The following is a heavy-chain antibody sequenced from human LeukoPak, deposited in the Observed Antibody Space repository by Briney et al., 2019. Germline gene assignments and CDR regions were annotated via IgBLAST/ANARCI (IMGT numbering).Heavy chain of an antibody. V-gene: IGHV1-69*13. J-gene: IGHJ4*02. D-gene: IGHD3-22*01. CDR3: ARGVVSVVITGGYYFDY. Sequence: SVKVSCKASGGTFSSYAISWVRQAPGQGLEWMGGIVPIFGTANYAQKFQGRVTITADESTSTAYMELSSLRSEDTAVYYCARGVVSVVITGGYYFDYWGQGTLVTVSS. CDR2: IVPIFGTA. CDR1: GGTFSSYA.